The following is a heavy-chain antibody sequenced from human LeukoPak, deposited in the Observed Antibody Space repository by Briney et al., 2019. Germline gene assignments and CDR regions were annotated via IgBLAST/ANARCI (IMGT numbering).Heavy chain of an antibody. Sequence: ASVKVSCKASGYTFTGYYMHWVRQAPGQGLEWMGRINPNSGGTNYAQKSQGRVTMTRDTSISTAYMELSRLRSDDTAVYYCARDGGGITFGGVIVRPDYWGQGTLVTVSS. D-gene: IGHD3-16*02. CDR3: ARDGGGITFGGVIVRPDY. V-gene: IGHV1-2*06. CDR1: GYTFTGYY. J-gene: IGHJ4*02. CDR2: INPNSGGT.